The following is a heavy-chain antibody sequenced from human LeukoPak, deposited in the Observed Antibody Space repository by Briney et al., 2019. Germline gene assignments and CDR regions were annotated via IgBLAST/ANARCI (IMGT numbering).Heavy chain of an antibody. Sequence: PSETLSLTCTVSGGSISRSSYYWGWIRQPPGKGPEWIGNIYYSGNTYENPSLKGRVTISVDTSKNQFSLKLSSVTAADTAVYYCARGQVVEYYDFWSGYLPHFDYWGQGTLVSVSS. CDR1: GGSISRSSYY. D-gene: IGHD3-3*01. CDR2: IYYSGNT. V-gene: IGHV4-39*07. J-gene: IGHJ4*02. CDR3: ARGQVVEYYDFWSGYLPHFDY.